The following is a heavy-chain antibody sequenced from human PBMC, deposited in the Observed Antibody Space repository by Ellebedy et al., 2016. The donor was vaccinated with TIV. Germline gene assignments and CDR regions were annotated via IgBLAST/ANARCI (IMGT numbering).Heavy chain of an antibody. V-gene: IGHV1-24*01. CDR3: AVAEGERTSFDS. Sequence: ASVKVSCKVSGYTLTELSIHWVRQVHGKGLEWMGGFDPEDGETVYAQKFQGRVTMTEDTSTDTAYMEVNSLRSEDTAVYYCAVAEGERTSFDSWGQGTLVTVSS. CDR1: GYTLTELS. CDR2: FDPEDGET. J-gene: IGHJ4*02. D-gene: IGHD1-7*01.